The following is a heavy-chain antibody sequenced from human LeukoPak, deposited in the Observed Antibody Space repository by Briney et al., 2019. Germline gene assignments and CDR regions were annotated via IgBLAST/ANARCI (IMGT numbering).Heavy chain of an antibody. Sequence: ASVKVSCKASGYTFTIYGISWVRQDPGQGLEWMAWISAYNGNTNYAQKLQGRVTMTTDTSTSTAYMELRSLRSDDTAVYYCARDTSSSWPTYFDYWGQGTLVTVSS. CDR3: ARDTSSSWPTYFDY. J-gene: IGHJ4*02. CDR2: ISAYNGNT. V-gene: IGHV1-18*01. D-gene: IGHD6-13*01. CDR1: GYTFTIYG.